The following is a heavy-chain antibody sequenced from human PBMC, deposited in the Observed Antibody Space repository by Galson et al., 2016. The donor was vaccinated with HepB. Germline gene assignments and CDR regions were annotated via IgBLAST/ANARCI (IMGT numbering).Heavy chain of an antibody. V-gene: IGHV3-23*01. CDR2: ISGSHGAT. CDR3: SKGTDNWNQYYMDG. CDR1: GFTFSSYA. Sequence: SLRLSCAASGFTFSSYAMNWVRQAPGKGLEWVSGISGSHGATYYAYARKGRFTISRDNSKKTLYLQMNSMRPEDTAVYYCSKGTDNWNQYYMDGWGEGTTVTVSS. J-gene: IGHJ6*03. D-gene: IGHD1-20*01.